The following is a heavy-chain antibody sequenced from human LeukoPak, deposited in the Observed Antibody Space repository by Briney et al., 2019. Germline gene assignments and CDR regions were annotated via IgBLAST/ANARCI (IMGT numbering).Heavy chain of an antibody. D-gene: IGHD6-13*01. J-gene: IGHJ4*02. CDR1: GGSISSYY. V-gene: IGHV4-59*01. Sequence: SETLSLTCTVSGGSISSYYWSWIRQPPGKGLEWIGYIYYSGSTNYNPSLKSRVTISVDTSKNQFSLKLSSVTAADTAVYYCARDSAAYFDYWGQGTLVTVSS. CDR2: IYYSGST. CDR3: ARDSAAYFDY.